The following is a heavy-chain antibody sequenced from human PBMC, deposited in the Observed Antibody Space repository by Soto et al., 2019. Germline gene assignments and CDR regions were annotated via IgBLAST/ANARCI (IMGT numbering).Heavy chain of an antibody. CDR1: GFSFSNAW. V-gene: IGHV3-21*01. CDR2: ISSSSSYI. Sequence: GGSLRLSCAASGFSFSNAWINWVRQAPGKGLEWVSSISSSSSYIYYADSVKGRFTISRDNAKNSLYLQMNSLRAEDTAVYYYARELGFDYWGQGTLVTVS. CDR3: ARELGFDY. J-gene: IGHJ4*02.